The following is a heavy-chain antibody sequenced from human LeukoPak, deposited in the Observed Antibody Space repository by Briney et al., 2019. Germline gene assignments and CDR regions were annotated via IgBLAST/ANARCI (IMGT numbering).Heavy chain of an antibody. V-gene: IGHV1-69*05. CDR3: ARDLGGPTDDP. CDR2: IIPIFGTA. J-gene: IGHJ5*02. Sequence: QXXGXGXXXMGLIIPIFGTANYAQKFRGRVTITTEESTSTAYMELSSLRSEDTAVYYCARDLGGPTDDPWGQGTLVTVSS.